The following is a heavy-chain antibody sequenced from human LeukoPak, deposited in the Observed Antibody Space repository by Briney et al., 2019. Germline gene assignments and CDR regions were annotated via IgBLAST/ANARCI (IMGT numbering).Heavy chain of an antibody. CDR3: ARGRYCSGGSCFPYYYYGMDV. CDR2: INHSGST. J-gene: IGHJ6*02. CDR1: GGSFSGYY. Sequence: SETRSLTCAVYGGSFSGYYWSWIRQPPGKGLEWIGEINHSGSTNYNPSLKSRVTISVDTSKNQFSLKLSSVTAADTAVYYCARGRYCSGGSCFPYYYYGMDVWGQGTTVTVSS. D-gene: IGHD2-15*01. V-gene: IGHV4-34*01.